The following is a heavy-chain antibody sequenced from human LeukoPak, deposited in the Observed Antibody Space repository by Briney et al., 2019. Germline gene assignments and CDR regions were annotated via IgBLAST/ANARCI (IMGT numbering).Heavy chain of an antibody. Sequence: PGGSLRLSCAASGFTFHTYNMNWVRQAPGKGLEWVSYISHSSSTIYYADSVKGRFTISRDNAKNSLYLQMNSLRDEDTAVYYCARVHFDSSDYYSYAFDIWGQGTMVTVSS. V-gene: IGHV3-48*02. J-gene: IGHJ3*02. CDR2: ISHSSSTI. CDR1: GFTFHTYN. D-gene: IGHD3-22*01. CDR3: ARVHFDSSDYYSYAFDI.